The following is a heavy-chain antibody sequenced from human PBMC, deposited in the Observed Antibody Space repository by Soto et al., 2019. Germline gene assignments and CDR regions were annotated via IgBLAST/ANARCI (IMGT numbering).Heavy chain of an antibody. Sequence: GGSLRLSCAASGFTFSSYWMSWVRQAPGKGLEWVANIKQDGSEKYYVDSVKGRFTISRDNAKNSLYLQMNSLRAEDTAVYYCARGDYCDYVLFLSQYYYYYMDVWGKGTTVTVSS. CDR1: GFTFSSYW. J-gene: IGHJ6*03. CDR2: IKQDGSEK. V-gene: IGHV3-7*01. D-gene: IGHD4-17*01. CDR3: ARGDYCDYVLFLSQYYYYYMDV.